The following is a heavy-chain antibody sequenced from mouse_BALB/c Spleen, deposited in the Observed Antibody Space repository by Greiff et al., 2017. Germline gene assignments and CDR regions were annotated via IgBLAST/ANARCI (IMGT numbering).Heavy chain of an antibody. CDR3: ARDMRYDDAMDY. J-gene: IGHJ4*01. Sequence: EVQRVESGGGLVQPGGSLRLSCATSGFTFTDYYMSWVRQPPGKALEWLGFIRNKANGYTTEYSASVKGRFTISRDNSQSILYLQMNTLRAEDSATYYCARDMRYDDAMDYWGQGTSVTVSS. CDR1: GFTFTDYY. D-gene: IGHD2-14*01. CDR2: IRNKANGYTT. V-gene: IGHV7-3*02.